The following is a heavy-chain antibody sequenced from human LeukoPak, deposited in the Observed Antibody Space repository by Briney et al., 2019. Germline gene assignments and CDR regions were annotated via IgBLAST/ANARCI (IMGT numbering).Heavy chain of an antibody. Sequence: GVSLRLSCAASGFTFSPYWMHWVRPAPGRGLVWVARINSDESTTGYADSVKGRFTISRDNAKNKLYLQMNSLRVEDTAVYYCARDYCSGGSCYYYWGQGTLVTVSS. V-gene: IGHV3-74*01. J-gene: IGHJ4*02. D-gene: IGHD2-15*01. CDR1: GFTFSPYW. CDR3: ARDYCSGGSCYYY. CDR2: INSDESTT.